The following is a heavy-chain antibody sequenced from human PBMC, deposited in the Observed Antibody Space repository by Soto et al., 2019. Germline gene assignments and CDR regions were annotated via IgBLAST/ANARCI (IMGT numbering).Heavy chain of an antibody. D-gene: IGHD1-26*01. CDR1: GASISNTDW. J-gene: IGHJ4*02. V-gene: IGHV4-4*02. CDR2: IYHSGTT. CDR3: AIPGAGDFDH. Sequence: XETLSLTCSVAGASISNTDWWSWVRQPPGKGLEWIGEIYHSGTTNCDPSLKSRVTISLDKSKSLFSLTLTSLTAADTAVYYCAIPGAGDFDHWGQGTLVTVSS.